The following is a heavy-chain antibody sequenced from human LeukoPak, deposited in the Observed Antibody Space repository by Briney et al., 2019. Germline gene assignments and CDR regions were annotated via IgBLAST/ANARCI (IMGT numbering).Heavy chain of an antibody. Sequence: GASVKVSCKASGYTFTGYYMHWVRQAPGQGLEWMGWINPNSGGTNYAQKFQGRVTMTRDTSISTAYMELSRLRSDDTAVYYCARVALALVYYFDYWGQGTLVTVSS. CDR1: GYTFTGYY. CDR3: ARVALALVYYFDY. V-gene: IGHV1-2*02. D-gene: IGHD5-12*01. CDR2: INPNSGGT. J-gene: IGHJ4*02.